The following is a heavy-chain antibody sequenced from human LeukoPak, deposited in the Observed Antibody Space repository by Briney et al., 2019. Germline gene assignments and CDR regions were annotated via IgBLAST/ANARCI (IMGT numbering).Heavy chain of an antibody. CDR1: GDSLSSGGHS. CDR2: TSNSGCT. D-gene: IGHD1-1*01. V-gene: IGHV4-61*08. J-gene: IGHJ6*02. Sequence: SETLSLTCTVSGDSLSSGGHSWGWVRLPPGKGLEWIGYTSNSGCTNCNPSLESRVTLSVDTSKSQFSLKLTSVTAADTAVYYCARVIRPGFYYGMDVWGQGTTVTVSS. CDR3: ARVIRPGFYYGMDV.